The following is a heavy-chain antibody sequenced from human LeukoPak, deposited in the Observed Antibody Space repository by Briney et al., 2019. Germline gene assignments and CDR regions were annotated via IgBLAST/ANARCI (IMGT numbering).Heavy chain of an antibody. J-gene: IGHJ1*01. V-gene: IGHV1-18*01. Sequence: GASVKVSGKASGYTFTSYGISWVRQAPGQGLEGMGWISAYNGNTKYAQKLQGRVTMTTDTSTSTAYMELRSLRSDDTAVYYCARGHGGSGYYRMRDEYFQHWGQGTLVTVSS. CDR3: ARGHGGSGYYRMRDEYFQH. CDR1: GYTFTSYG. D-gene: IGHD3-22*01. CDR2: ISAYNGNT.